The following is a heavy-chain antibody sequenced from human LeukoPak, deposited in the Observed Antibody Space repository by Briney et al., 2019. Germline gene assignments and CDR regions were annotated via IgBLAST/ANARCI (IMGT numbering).Heavy chain of an antibody. D-gene: IGHD6-19*01. CDR3: AKDLGYSSGWFPEGYFDY. Sequence: GGSLRLSCEASGLPFSSYAMSWVRQAPGKGLEWVSAISGSGGSTYYADSVKGRFTISRDNSKNTLYLQMNSLRAEDTAVYYCAKDLGYSSGWFPEGYFDYWGQGTLVTVSS. CDR2: ISGSGGST. V-gene: IGHV3-23*01. CDR1: GLPFSSYA. J-gene: IGHJ4*02.